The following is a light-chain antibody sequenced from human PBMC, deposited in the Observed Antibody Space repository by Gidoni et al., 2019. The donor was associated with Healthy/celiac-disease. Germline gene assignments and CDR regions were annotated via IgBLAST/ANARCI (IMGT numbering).Light chain of an antibody. V-gene: IGKV1-39*01. Sequence: DIKMTQYTSSLSASVGDRVTITCRASQRISSYLNWYQQKPGKAPKLLIYAASSLQSGVPSGFSGSGSGTDFTLIISSLQPEDVATYYCQQCYSTPLTFGGGTKVEIK. CDR1: QRISSY. CDR3: QQCYSTPLT. CDR2: AAS. J-gene: IGKJ4*01.